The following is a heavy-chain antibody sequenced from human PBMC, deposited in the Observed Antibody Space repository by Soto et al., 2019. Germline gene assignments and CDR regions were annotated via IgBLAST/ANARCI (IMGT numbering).Heavy chain of an antibody. CDR3: ARGRRGSGSYYQPYYYYYMDV. J-gene: IGHJ6*03. D-gene: IGHD3-10*01. Sequence: QVQLVQSGAEVKKPGASVKVSCKASGYTFTSYDINWVRQATGQGLEWMGWMNPNSGNTGYAQKFQGSVTMTSNTSISTAYMELSSLRSEDTAVYYCARGRRGSGSYYQPYYYYYMDVWGKGTTVTVSS. V-gene: IGHV1-8*01. CDR1: GYTFTSYD. CDR2: MNPNSGNT.